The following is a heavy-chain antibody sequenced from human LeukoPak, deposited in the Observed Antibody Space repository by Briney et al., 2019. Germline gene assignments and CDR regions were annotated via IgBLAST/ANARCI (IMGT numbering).Heavy chain of an antibody. D-gene: IGHD4-11*01. J-gene: IGHJ6*02. Sequence: GGSLRLSCAASGFTFSSYAMHWVRQAPGKGLEWVAVISYDGSNKYYADSVKGRFTTSRDNSKNTLYLQMNSLRAEDTAVYYCARTGPDYTYYHGMDVWGQGTTVTVSS. CDR1: GFTFSSYA. CDR3: ARTGPDYTYYHGMDV. V-gene: IGHV3-30-3*01. CDR2: ISYDGSNK.